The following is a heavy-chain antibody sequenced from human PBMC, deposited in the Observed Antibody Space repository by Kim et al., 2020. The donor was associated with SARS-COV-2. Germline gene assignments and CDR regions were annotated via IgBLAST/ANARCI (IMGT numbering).Heavy chain of an antibody. V-gene: IGHV4-34*01. CDR1: GGSFSGYY. J-gene: IGHJ4*02. CDR3: ARGLKFGDRRVGY. CDR2: INHSGST. Sequence: SETLSLTCAVYGGSFSGYYWSWIRQPPGKGLEWIGEINHSGSTNYNPSLKSRVTISVDTSKNQFSLKLSSVTAADTAVYYCARGLKFGDRRVGYWGQGTLVTVSS. D-gene: IGHD3-10*01.